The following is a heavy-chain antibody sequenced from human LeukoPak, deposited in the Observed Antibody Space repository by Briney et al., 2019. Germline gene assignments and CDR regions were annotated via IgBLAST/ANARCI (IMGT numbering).Heavy chain of an antibody. CDR3: VRTQEISRSGWSMDV. V-gene: IGHV4-61*02. J-gene: IGHJ6*04. D-gene: IGHD6-19*01. Sequence: PSQTLSLTCSVPGGSVSSGNYYWSCIRQPAGKGLECIGRLYISGSTNYNPSLKSRVTISVETSKNQFFFKLSSVTAADTAVYYCVRTQEISRSGWSMDVWGKGTTVTVSS. CDR2: LYISGST. CDR1: GGSVSSGNYY.